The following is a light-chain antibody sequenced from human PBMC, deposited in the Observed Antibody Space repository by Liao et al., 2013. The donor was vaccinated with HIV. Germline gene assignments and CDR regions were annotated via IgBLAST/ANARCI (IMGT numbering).Light chain of an antibody. V-gene: IGLV3-21*01. J-gene: IGLJ2*01. CDR2: EDE. Sequence: SYVLTQSPSASVAPGKTASITCGGDSIGSKSVHWYQRKPGQSPVLVIYEDEKRPSGIPERFSGSNSGNTATLTISGTQPVDEADYYCQAWDSTTVIFGGGTKLTVL. CDR1: SIGSKS. CDR3: QAWDSTTVI.